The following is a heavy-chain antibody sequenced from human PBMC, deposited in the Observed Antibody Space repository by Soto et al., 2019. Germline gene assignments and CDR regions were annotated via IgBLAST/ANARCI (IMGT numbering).Heavy chain of an antibody. CDR2: INSDGSST. CDR3: ARPSENYYYYMDV. CDR1: GFTFSSYW. V-gene: IGHV3-74*01. J-gene: IGHJ6*03. Sequence: GGSLRLSCAASGFTFSSYWMHWVRQAPGKGLVWVSRINSDGSSTSYADSVKGRFTISRDNAKNTLYLQMNSLRAEDTAVYYCARPSENYYYYMDVWGKGTTVTVSS.